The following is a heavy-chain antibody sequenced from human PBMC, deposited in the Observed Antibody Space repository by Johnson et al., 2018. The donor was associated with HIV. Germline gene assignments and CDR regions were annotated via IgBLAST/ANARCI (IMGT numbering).Heavy chain of an antibody. V-gene: IGHV3-33*06. CDR1: GFTFSNYG. Sequence: QVQLVESGGGVVQPGRSLRLSCVASGFTFSNYGMHWVRQAPGKGLEWVALVWYDGGNKYYADSVKGRFIISRDNSKNTLYLQVNSLRTEDTALYYCAKEVATRGIVGARGAFDIWGQGTVVTVSS. CDR2: VWYDGGNK. J-gene: IGHJ3*02. D-gene: IGHD1-26*01. CDR3: AKEVATRGIVGARGAFDI.